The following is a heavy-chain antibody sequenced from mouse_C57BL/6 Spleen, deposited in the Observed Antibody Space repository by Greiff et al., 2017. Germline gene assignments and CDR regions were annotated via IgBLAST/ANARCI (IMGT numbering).Heavy chain of an antibody. CDR1: GFSFNTYA. D-gene: IGHD2-4*01. CDR2: IRSKSNNYAT. J-gene: IGHJ2*01. CDR3: VRHEDYDYGYFDY. V-gene: IGHV10-1*01. Sequence: EVQLVESGGGLVQPKGSLKLSCAASGFSFNTYAMNWVRQAPGKGLEWVARIRSKSNNYATYYADSVKDRFTISRDDSESMLYLQMNNLKTEDTARYYCVRHEDYDYGYFDYWGQGTTLTVSS.